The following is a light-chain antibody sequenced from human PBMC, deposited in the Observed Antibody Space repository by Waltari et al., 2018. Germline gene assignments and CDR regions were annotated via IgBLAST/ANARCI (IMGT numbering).Light chain of an antibody. CDR1: QSAGSN. V-gene: IGKV3-15*01. CDR2: DAS. J-gene: IGKJ1*01. CDR3: QQYYNWPRT. Sequence: EILMTQSPATLSVSPGARATLSCRASQSAGSNLAWFQQRPGQAPRLPMYDASTPATGIPARFSGTGSGTEFTLTISSLQSEDFAVYYCQQYYNWPRTFGQGTKVEI.